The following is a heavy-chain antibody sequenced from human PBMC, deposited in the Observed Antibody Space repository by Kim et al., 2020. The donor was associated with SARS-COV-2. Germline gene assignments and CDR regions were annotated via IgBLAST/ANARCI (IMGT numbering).Heavy chain of an antibody. CDR3: ARVGSFGYPYYYYYYGMD. J-gene: IGHJ6*01. D-gene: IGHD3-16*01. CDR2: INHSGST. CDR1: GGSFSGYY. V-gene: IGHV4-34*01. Sequence: SETLSLTCAVYGGSFSGYYWSWIRQPPGKGLEWIGEINHSGSTNYNPALKSRVTISVDTSKNQFSLKLSSVTAADTAVYYCARVGSFGYPYYYYYYGMD.